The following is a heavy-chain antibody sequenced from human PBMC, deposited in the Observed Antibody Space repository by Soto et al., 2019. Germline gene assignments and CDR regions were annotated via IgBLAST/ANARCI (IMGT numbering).Heavy chain of an antibody. D-gene: IGHD3-10*01. CDR3: AKGLLWFGELFHYFDY. CDR1: GFTFSSYG. Sequence: QVQLVESGGGVVQPGRSLRLSCAASGFTFSSYGMHWVRQAPGKGLEWVAVISYYGSNKYYADSVKGRFTISRDNSKNTLYLQMNSMRAEDTAVYYCAKGLLWFGELFHYFDYWGQGTLVTVSS. J-gene: IGHJ4*02. V-gene: IGHV3-30*18. CDR2: ISYYGSNK.